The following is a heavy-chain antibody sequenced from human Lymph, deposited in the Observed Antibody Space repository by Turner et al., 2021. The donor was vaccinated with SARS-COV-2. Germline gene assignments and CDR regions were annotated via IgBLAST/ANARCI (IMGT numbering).Heavy chain of an antibody. J-gene: IGHJ2*01. V-gene: IGHV3-7*01. CDR1: GFTVSTYW. D-gene: IGHD1-26*01. CDR3: ARLSMGDWHFDL. Sequence: EVQLVDAGGGLVEPGGSLRLSCAASGFTVSTYWMSWVRQAPGKGLEWVANIKQDGREKYYVVSVKGRFTISRDNAKNSLYLQMNSLRAEDTAVYYCARLSMGDWHFDLWGRGTLVTVSS. CDR2: IKQDGREK.